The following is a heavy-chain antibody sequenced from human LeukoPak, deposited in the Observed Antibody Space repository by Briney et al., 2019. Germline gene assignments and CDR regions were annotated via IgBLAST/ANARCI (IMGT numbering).Heavy chain of an antibody. CDR2: IKSKTDGGTT. D-gene: IGHD1-26*01. CDR3: TTAPAGGSYFGY. V-gene: IGHV3-15*01. Sequence: GGSLRLSCAASGSTFSNAWMSWVRQAPGKGLEWVGRIKSKTDGGTTDYAAPVKARFTISRDDSKNTLYLQMNSLKTEDTAVYYCTTAPAGGSYFGYWGQGTLVTVSS. J-gene: IGHJ4*02. CDR1: GSTFSNAW.